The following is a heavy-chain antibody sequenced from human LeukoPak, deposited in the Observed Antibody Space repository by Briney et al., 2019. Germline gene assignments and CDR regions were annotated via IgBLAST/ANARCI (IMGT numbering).Heavy chain of an antibody. CDR2: ISGSGGST. J-gene: IGHJ4*02. D-gene: IGHD6-19*01. Sequence: PGGSLRLSCAASGFTFSSYAMSWVRQAPGKGLEWVSAISGSGGSTHYADSVKGRFTISRDNSKNTLYLQMNSLRAEDTAVYYCAKDPDSSGWSYYFDYWGQGTLVTVSS. CDR3: AKDPDSSGWSYYFDY. CDR1: GFTFSSYA. V-gene: IGHV3-23*01.